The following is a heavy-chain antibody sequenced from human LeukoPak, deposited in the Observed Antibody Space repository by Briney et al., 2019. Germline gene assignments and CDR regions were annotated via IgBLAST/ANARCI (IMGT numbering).Heavy chain of an antibody. CDR3: ARESESSGWYDY. D-gene: IGHD6-19*01. Sequence: GGSLRLSCAAPGFMFHDYAIHWVRQAPGKGLEWVSLISGDGGSTFDADSVKGRFTISRDNSKNSLYLQMNSLRSDDTALYYCARESESSGWYDYWGQGTLVTVSS. V-gene: IGHV3-43*02. J-gene: IGHJ4*02. CDR1: GFMFHDYA. CDR2: ISGDGGST.